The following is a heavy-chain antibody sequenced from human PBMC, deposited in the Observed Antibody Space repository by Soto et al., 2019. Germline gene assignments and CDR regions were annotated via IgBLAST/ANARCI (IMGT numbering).Heavy chain of an antibody. D-gene: IGHD3-10*01. J-gene: IGHJ6*02. Sequence: SETLSLTCSVSGASITTYFWSWVRQPAGKGLEWIGRVSPGETTKYNPSLKSRVSMSVDMSKNQFSLELTSVTAADTAVYYCASEGRNYYNGMDVWGPGTSVTVSS. CDR3: ASEGRNYYNGMDV. CDR1: GASITTYF. CDR2: VSPGETT. V-gene: IGHV4-4*07.